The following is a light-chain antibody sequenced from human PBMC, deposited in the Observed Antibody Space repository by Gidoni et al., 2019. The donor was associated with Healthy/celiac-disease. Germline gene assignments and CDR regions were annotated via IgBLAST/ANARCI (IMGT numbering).Light chain of an antibody. Sequence: DIVLTQSPGTLSLSPGERATLSCRASQSVSSSYLAWYQQKPGQATRLLIYGASSRATGIPDRFSGSGSGTDFTLTISRLEPEDFAGYYCQQYGSSPPWTFGQGTKVEIK. CDR3: QQYGSSPPWT. J-gene: IGKJ1*01. CDR2: GAS. V-gene: IGKV3-20*01. CDR1: QSVSSSY.